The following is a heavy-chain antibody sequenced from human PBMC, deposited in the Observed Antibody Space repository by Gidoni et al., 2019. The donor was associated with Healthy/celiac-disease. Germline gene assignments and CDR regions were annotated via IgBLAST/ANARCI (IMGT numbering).Heavy chain of an antibody. V-gene: IGHV3-9*01. Sequence: EVKLVESGGGLVQPGRPRSLSGAASGFTFDDYAMHGVRQAPGKGLEWVSGISWNSGSIGYADSVKGRFTISRDNAKNSLYLQMNSLRAEDTALYYCAKEPRAGNHWGQGTLVTVSS. J-gene: IGHJ5*02. CDR1: GFTFDDYA. CDR2: ISWNSGSI. CDR3: AKEPRAGNH. D-gene: IGHD1-26*01.